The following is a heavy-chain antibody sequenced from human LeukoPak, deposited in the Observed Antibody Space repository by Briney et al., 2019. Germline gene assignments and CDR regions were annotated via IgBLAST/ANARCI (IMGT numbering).Heavy chain of an antibody. CDR3: ARVEGPYCGGDCYEAAFDI. V-gene: IGHV1-18*01. CDR2: ISAYNGNT. Sequence: ASVKVSCKASGYTFTSYGISWVRQTPGQGLEWMGWISAYNGNTNYAQKLQGRVTMTTDTSTSTAYMELRSLRSDDTAVYYCARVEGPYCGGDCYEAAFDIWGQGTMVTVSS. CDR1: GYTFTSYG. D-gene: IGHD2-21*01. J-gene: IGHJ3*02.